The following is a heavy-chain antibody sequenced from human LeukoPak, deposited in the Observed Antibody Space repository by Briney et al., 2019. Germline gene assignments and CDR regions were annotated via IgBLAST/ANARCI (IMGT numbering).Heavy chain of an antibody. V-gene: IGHV3-7*01. D-gene: IGHD2-2*02. Sequence: GSLRLSCAASGFSFRSYWMSWVRQAPGKGLEWVANIKQDGSEKYYVDSVKGRFTISRDNAKNSLYLQMNSLRAEDTAVYYCARDEGYCTSTSCYTKHDYWGQGTLVTVSS. CDR2: IKQDGSEK. CDR1: GFSFRSYW. CDR3: ARDEGYCTSTSCYTKHDY. J-gene: IGHJ4*02.